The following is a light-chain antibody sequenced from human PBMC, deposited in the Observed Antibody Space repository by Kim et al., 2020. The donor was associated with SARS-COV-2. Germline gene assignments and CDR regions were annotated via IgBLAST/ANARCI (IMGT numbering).Light chain of an antibody. CDR3: QTWGTGFRV. J-gene: IGLJ3*02. CDR2: LNSDGSH. CDR1: SAHSTYA. V-gene: IGLV4-69*01. Sequence: QPVLTQLPSASASLGASVKLTCTLSSAHSTYAIAWHQQHPEKGPRYLMKLNSDGSHKKGDGVPDRFSGSSFGAARYLTISSLQSDDESGYYCQTWGTGFRVFGGGTQLTVL.